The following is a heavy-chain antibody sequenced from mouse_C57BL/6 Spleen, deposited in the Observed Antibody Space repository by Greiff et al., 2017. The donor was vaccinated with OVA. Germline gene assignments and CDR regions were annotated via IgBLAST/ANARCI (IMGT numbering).Heavy chain of an antibody. CDR1: GYAITSGYY. J-gene: IGHJ2*01. CDR2: ISYDGSN. CDR3: ARYEVYDYGRGFDY. Sequence: EVQLQQSGPGLVKPSQSLSLTCSVTGYAITSGYYWNWIRQFPGNKLEWMGYISYDGSNNYNPSLKNRITITRDTSNNQFFLKLNSVTTEDTATYYCARYEVYDYGRGFDYWGQGTTLTVSS. D-gene: IGHD2-4*01. V-gene: IGHV3-6*01.